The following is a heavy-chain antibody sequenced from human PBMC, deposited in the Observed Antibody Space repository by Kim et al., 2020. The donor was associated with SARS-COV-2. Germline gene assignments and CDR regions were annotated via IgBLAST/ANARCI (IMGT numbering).Heavy chain of an antibody. D-gene: IGHD6-19*01. CDR1: GYSFTSYW. Sequence: GESLKISCKGSGYSFTSYWIGWVRQMPGKGLEWMGIIYPGDSDTRYSPSFQGQVTISADKSISTAYLQWSSLKASDTAMYYCARAGGSGWPPGDYFDYWGQGTLVTVSS. J-gene: IGHJ4*02. CDR2: IYPGDSDT. CDR3: ARAGGSGWPPGDYFDY. V-gene: IGHV5-51*01.